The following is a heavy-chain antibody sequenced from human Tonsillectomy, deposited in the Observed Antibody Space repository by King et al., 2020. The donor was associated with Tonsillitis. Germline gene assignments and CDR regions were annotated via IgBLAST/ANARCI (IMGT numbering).Heavy chain of an antibody. CDR3: ARGWRDRAMVHNY. CDR1: GGTFSSYA. Sequence: VQLVESGAEVKKPGSSVKVSCKASGGTFSSYASSWVRQAPGQGLEWMGRIIPILGIANYAQKFQGRVTNTADKSTSTAYMELSSLRSEDTAVYYCARGWRDRAMVHNYWGQGTLVTVSS. J-gene: IGHJ4*02. D-gene: IGHD5-18*01. CDR2: IIPILGIA. V-gene: IGHV1-69*09.